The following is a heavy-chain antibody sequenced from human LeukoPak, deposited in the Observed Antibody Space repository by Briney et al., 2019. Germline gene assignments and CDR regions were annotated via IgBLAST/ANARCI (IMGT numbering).Heavy chain of an antibody. V-gene: IGHV3-21*01. Sequence: GGSLRLSCGASGFTFSSYSMNWVRQAPGKGLEWVSSISSSSNYIYYADSVKGRFTISRDNAKNSLYLQMNSLRAEDTAVYYCVRDGSGSSSSDAFDIWGQGTMVTVSS. D-gene: IGHD6-6*01. CDR3: VRDGSGSSSSDAFDI. CDR1: GFTFSSYS. CDR2: ISSSSNYI. J-gene: IGHJ3*02.